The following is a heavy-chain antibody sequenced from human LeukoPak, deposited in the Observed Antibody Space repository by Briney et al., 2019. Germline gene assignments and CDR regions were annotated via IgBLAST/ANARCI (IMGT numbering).Heavy chain of an antibody. CDR3: ARDPLTGPVSDAFDI. J-gene: IGHJ3*02. CDR1: GGSISSYY. CDR2: IYYSGST. D-gene: IGHD7-27*01. Sequence: PSETLSLTCTVSGGSISSYYWSWIRQPLGKGLEWIGYIYYSGSTNYNPSLKSRVTISVDTSKNQFSLKLSSVTAADTAVYYCARDPLTGPVSDAFDIWGQGTMVTVSS. V-gene: IGHV4-59*01.